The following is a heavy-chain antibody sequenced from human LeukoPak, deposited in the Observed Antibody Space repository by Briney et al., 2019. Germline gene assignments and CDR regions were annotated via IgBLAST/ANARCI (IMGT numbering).Heavy chain of an antibody. D-gene: IGHD1-26*01. V-gene: IGHV4-59*02. Sequence: SETLSLTCTVSGDSVSSYYWSWIRQPPGEGLEWIAYIYSDGSTNYNPSLKSRVTISVDTSKNQFSLKLSSVTAADTAVYYCVRGWEGFNFDIWGQGTMVTVSS. CDR2: IYSDGST. CDR1: GDSVSSYY. CDR3: VRGWEGFNFDI. J-gene: IGHJ3*02.